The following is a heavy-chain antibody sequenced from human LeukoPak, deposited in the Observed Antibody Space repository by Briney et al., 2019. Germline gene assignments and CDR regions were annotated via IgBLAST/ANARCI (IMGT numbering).Heavy chain of an antibody. V-gene: IGHV4-59*12. D-gene: IGHD3-10*01. CDR3: ARGRKLLWFGEYYFDY. CDR2: IYYSGST. Sequence: SETLSLTCTVSGGSISSYYWSWIRQPPGKGLEWIGYIYYSGSTNYNPSLKSRVTISVDTSKNQFSLKLSSVTAADTAVYYCARGRKLLWFGEYYFDYWGQGTLVTVSS. J-gene: IGHJ4*02. CDR1: GGSISSYY.